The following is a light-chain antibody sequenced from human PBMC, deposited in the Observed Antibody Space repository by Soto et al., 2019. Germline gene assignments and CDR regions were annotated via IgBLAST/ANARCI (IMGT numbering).Light chain of an antibody. V-gene: IGKV1-39*01. CDR3: QQSYTTLWT. CDR1: QNINSY. J-gene: IGKJ1*01. Sequence: DIQMTPSPSSLSASVVDRVTITCRASQNINSYVNWYQHRPGKAPKLLVFRASNLQSGVPSRFSGSGSGTDFTLAISSLQSEDFATYFCQQSYTTLWTFGQGTKVDIK. CDR2: RAS.